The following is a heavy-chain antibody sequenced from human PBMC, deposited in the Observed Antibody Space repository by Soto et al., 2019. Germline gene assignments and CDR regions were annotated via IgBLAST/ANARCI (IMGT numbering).Heavy chain of an antibody. Sequence: QVQLQESGPGLVKPSQTLSLTCTVSGGSISSGDYYWSWIRQPPGKGLEWIGYIYYSGSTYYNPSLKGRVTISVDTSKNQFSLKLSSVTAADTAVYYCARDRGYCSGGSCYSFDYWGQGTLVTVSS. V-gene: IGHV4-30-4*01. J-gene: IGHJ4*02. CDR2: IYYSGST. D-gene: IGHD2-15*01. CDR3: ARDRGYCSGGSCYSFDY. CDR1: GGSISSGDYY.